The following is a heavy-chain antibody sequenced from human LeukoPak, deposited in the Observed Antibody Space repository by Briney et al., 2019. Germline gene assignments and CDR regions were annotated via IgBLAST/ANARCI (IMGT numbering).Heavy chain of an antibody. D-gene: IGHD2-21*02. V-gene: IGHV3-64*01. CDR2: ISSNGGST. Sequence: GGSLRLSCAASGFTFSNYAMHWIRQAPGKGLEYVSAISSNGGSTYYANSVKGRFTISRDNSKNTLYLQMGSLRAEDMAVYYCARDLRLKELAYCGGDCLDYWGQGTLVTVSS. J-gene: IGHJ4*02. CDR3: ARDLRLKELAYCGGDCLDY. CDR1: GFTFSNYA.